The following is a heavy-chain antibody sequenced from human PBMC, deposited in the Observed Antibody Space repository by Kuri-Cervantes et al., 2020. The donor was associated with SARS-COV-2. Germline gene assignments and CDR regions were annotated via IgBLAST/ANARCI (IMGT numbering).Heavy chain of an antibody. CDR3: ASVTGYSYAYGLDV. CDR2: ISSSGTYI. J-gene: IGHJ6*02. CDR1: GFTFSSYS. D-gene: IGHD5-12*01. V-gene: IGHV3-21*01. Sequence: GGSLRLSCAASGFTFSSYSMNWVRQAPGKGLEWVSSISSSGTYIYYGDSVKGRFTISRDNAKNSLYLQMKTVRADDTAVYYCASVTGYSYAYGLDVWGQGTTVTVSS.